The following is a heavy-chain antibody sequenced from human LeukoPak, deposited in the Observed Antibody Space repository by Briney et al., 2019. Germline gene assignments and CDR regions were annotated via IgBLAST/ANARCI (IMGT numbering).Heavy chain of an antibody. CDR2: ISYDGSNK. V-gene: IGHV3-30-3*01. D-gene: IGHD4-17*01. J-gene: IGHJ6*02. Sequence: GGSLRLSCAASGFTFSSYAMHWVRQAPGKGLEWVAVISYDGSNKYYADSVKGRFTISRDNSKNTLYLQMNSLRAEDTAVYYCAGDYGEYYYGMDVWGQGTTVTVSS. CDR3: AGDYGEYYYGMDV. CDR1: GFTFSSYA.